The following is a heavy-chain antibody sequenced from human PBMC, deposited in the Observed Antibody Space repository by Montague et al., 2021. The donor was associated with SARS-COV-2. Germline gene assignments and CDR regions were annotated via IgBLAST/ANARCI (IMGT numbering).Heavy chain of an antibody. CDR1: GDSINSDTAF. D-gene: IGHD4-11*01. J-gene: IGHJ5*02. CDR3: ARHDHTDFGNPNWFDP. V-gene: IGHV4-39*01. CDR2: MVYSGRN. Sequence: SETLSLTCTVSGDSINSDTAFWGWVRQSPGKGLEWIGSMVYSGRNFSNVTLRSRLTISVDTSKNQFSLELRAVTAADTGLYYCARHDHTDFGNPNWFDPWGQGTLVTVSS.